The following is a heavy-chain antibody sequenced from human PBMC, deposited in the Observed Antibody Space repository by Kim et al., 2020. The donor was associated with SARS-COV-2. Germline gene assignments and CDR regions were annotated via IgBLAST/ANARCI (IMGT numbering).Heavy chain of an antibody. J-gene: IGHJ4*02. CDR3: ARDSGGWYLGEGNLFDY. D-gene: IGHD6-19*01. Sequence: VRGRFTMSRENSKNTLYLQINSLGAEDTAIYYCARDSGGWYLGEGNLFDYWGQGTLVTVSS. V-gene: IGHV3-53*01.